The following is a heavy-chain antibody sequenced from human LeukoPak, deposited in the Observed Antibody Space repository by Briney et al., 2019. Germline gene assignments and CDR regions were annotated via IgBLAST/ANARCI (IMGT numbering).Heavy chain of an antibody. D-gene: IGHD4-11*01. J-gene: IGHJ4*02. Sequence: GGSLRLSCAASGFTFDDYGMSWVRHAPGKGLEWVSGINWNGGSTGYADSVKGRFTISRDNSKNSLYLQMNSLRTEDTALYYCAKVGYSNYNRGVVYWGQGTLVTVSS. CDR1: GFTFDDYG. V-gene: IGHV3-20*04. CDR2: INWNGGST. CDR3: AKVGYSNYNRGVVY.